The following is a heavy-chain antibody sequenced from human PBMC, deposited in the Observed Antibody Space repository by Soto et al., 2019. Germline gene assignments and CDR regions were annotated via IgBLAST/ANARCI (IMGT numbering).Heavy chain of an antibody. CDR1: VFTFSSYA. D-gene: IGHD3-22*01. V-gene: IGHV3-23*01. Sequence: GGSLRLSCAASVFTFSSYAMSWVRQAPGKGLEWVSAISGSGGSTYYADSVKGRFTISRDNSKNTLYLQMNSLRAEDTAVYYCAKDTGYYYDSSGPHAFDIWGQGTMVTVSS. CDR2: ISGSGGST. CDR3: AKDTGYYYDSSGPHAFDI. J-gene: IGHJ3*02.